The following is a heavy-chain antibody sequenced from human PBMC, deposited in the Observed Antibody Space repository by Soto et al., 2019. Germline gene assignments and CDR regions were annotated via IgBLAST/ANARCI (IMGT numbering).Heavy chain of an antibody. V-gene: IGHV4-4*07. Sequence: QVEMEESGPGLLKPSETLSLTCTVSGGSVSSQYWSWIRQPAGKGLEWIGRIYNGGIPLIHPSLESRVALSLDTSKNQFSPTLSSVTAADTATYYCASQDYDKSVYYFDYWGRGTLVTVSS. CDR3: ASQDYDKSVYYFDY. CDR2: IYNGGIP. J-gene: IGHJ4*02. D-gene: IGHD3-22*01. CDR1: GGSVSSQY.